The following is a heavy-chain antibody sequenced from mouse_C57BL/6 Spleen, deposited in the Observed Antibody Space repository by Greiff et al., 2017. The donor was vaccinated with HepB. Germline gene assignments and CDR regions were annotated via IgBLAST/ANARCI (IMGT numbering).Heavy chain of an antibody. Sequence: VQLKQPGAELVKPGASVKVSSKASGYTFTSYWMHWVKQRPGQGLEWIGRIHPSDSDTNYNQKFKGKATLTVDKSSSTAYMQLSSLTSEDSAVYYCAIGITGTRFAYWGQGTLVTVSA. CDR2: IHPSDSDT. D-gene: IGHD4-1*01. V-gene: IGHV1-74*01. CDR3: AIGITGTRFAY. J-gene: IGHJ3*01. CDR1: GYTFTSYW.